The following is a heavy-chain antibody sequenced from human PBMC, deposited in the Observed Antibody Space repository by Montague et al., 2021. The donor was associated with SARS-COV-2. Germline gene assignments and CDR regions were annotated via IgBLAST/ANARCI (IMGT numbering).Heavy chain of an antibody. CDR1: GFTFSSYS. CDR2: ISSSSSYT. D-gene: IGHD1-1*01. CDR3: ARARGIRNDYCGKDS. J-gene: IGHJ6*02. V-gene: IGHV3-21*01. Sequence: SLRLSCAASGFTFSSYSMSWVRQAPGKGLEWVSAISSSSSYTYYADSVKGRFTISRDNSKNTLYLQMNSLRAEDTAVYYCARARGIRNDYCGKDSWGQGTPVTVSS.